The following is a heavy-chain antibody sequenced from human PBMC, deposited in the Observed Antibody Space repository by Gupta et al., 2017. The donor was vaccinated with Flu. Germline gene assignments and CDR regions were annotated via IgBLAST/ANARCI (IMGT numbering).Heavy chain of an antibody. CDR2: IDSGGRGT. CDR3: AKGGGYYFDY. CDR1: GFTFGSHV. V-gene: IGHV3-23*01. Sequence: EVQLLESGVGLVQPGGSLRLSCAASGFTFGSHVMRWVRQAPGKGLEWVSTIDSGGRGTYYTDSVRGRFTISRDNSKNTVYLQMNSLTAEDTALYYCAKGGGYYFDYWGQGTLVTVSS. J-gene: IGHJ4*02. D-gene: IGHD3-16*01.